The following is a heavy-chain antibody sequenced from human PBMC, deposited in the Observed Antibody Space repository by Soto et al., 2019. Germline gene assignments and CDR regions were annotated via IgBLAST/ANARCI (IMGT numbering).Heavy chain of an antibody. V-gene: IGHV4-30-4*01. J-gene: IGHJ4*02. CDR3: ARQLKDSSGYQAPDY. CDR1: GGSISSGDYY. D-gene: IGHD3-22*01. CDR2: IYYSGST. Sequence: SETLSLTCTVSGGSISSGDYYWSWIRQPPGKGLECIGYIYYSGSTYYKPSLKSRVTISVDMSKNQFSLKLSSVTAADTAVYYCARQLKDSSGYQAPDYWGQGTLVT.